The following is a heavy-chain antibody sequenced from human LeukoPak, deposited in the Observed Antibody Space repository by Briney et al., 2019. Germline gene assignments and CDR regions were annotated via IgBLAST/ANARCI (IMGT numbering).Heavy chain of an antibody. V-gene: IGHV4-39*01. D-gene: IGHD1-26*01. J-gene: IGHJ4*02. Sequence: SETLSLTCTVSGGSISSSSYYWGWIRQPPGKGLEWIGSIYYSGSTYYNPSLKSRVTISVDTSKNQFSLKLSSVTAADTAVYYCARLYSGSYHSDYWGQGTLVTVSS. CDR3: ARLYSGSYHSDY. CDR2: IYYSGST. CDR1: GGSISSSSYY.